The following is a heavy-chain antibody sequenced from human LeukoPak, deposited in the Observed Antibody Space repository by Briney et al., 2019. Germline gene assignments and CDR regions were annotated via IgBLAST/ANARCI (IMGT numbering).Heavy chain of an antibody. CDR1: GGSFSGYY. V-gene: IGHV4-34*01. CDR3: ARSNRDGYTPYIDY. J-gene: IGHJ4*02. D-gene: IGHD5-24*01. Sequence: PSETLSLTCAVYGGSFSGYYWSWIRQPPGKGLERIGEINHSGSTNYNPSLKSRVTISVDTSKNQFSLKLSSLTAADTAVYYCARSNRDGYTPYIDYWGQGTLVTVSS. CDR2: INHSGST.